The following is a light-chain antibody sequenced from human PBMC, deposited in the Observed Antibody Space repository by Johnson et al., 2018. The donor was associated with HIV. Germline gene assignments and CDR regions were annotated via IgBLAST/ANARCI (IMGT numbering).Light chain of an antibody. CDR2: DNN. CDR1: SSNIGNNY. Sequence: QSVLTQPPSVSAAPGQKVTISCSGSSSNIGNNYVSWYQQFPGTAPKLLIYDNNKRPSGIPDRFSGSKSGTSATLGITGLQTGDEADYFCGTWDSRLSAGGYVFGTGTKVTVL. V-gene: IGLV1-51*01. CDR3: GTWDSRLSAGGYV. J-gene: IGLJ1*01.